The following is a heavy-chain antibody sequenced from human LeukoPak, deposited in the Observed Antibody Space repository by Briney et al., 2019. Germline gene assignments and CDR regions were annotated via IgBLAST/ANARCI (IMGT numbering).Heavy chain of an antibody. CDR2: ISYDGSNK. D-gene: IGHD3-10*02. Sequence: GGSVRLSCAASGFTFSSYAMHWVRQAPGKGLEWVAVISYDGSNKYYADSVKGRFTISRDNSKNTLYLQMNSLRAEDTAVYYCAELGITMIGGVWGKGTTVTISS. CDR1: GFTFSSYA. J-gene: IGHJ6*04. V-gene: IGHV3-30*04. CDR3: AELGITMIGGV.